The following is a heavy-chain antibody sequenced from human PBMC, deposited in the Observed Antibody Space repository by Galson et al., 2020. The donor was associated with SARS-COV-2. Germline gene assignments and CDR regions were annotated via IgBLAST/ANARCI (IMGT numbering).Heavy chain of an antibody. CDR2: IRVHNGDT. Sequence: ASVKVSCKASGYTFTDYGIGWVRQAPGQGLEWMGWIRVHNGDTKYSKEFQDRLTLTTDTSTDTAYMELKSLTPDDTAVYYCARDRNLLWFGEFWGQGTSVTVSS. CDR3: ARDRNLLWFGEF. CDR1: GYTFTDYG. V-gene: IGHV1-18*04. J-gene: IGHJ4*02. D-gene: IGHD3-10*01.